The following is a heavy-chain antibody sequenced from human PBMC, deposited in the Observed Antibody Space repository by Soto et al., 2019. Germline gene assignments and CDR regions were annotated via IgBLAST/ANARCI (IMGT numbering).Heavy chain of an antibody. V-gene: IGHV3-74*01. J-gene: IGHJ3*02. CDR1: GFTFSSDW. D-gene: IGHD3-22*01. CDR2: INTDGSDT. CDR3: ARDLGYYDSSGRRSAFDI. Sequence: GGSLRLSCAASGFTFSSDWMHWVRQAPGKGLVWVSRINTDGSDTSYADSVKGRFTISRDNAKNTVYLQMNSLRAEDTAVYYCARDLGYYDSSGRRSAFDIWGQGTMVTVSS.